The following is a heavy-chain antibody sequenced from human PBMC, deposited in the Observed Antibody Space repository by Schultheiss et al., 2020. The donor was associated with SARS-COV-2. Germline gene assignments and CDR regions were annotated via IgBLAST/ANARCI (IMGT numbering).Heavy chain of an antibody. CDR2: ISGSGGST. V-gene: IGHV3-23*01. J-gene: IGHJ6*02. Sequence: GGSLRLSCAASGFTFSSYAMSWVRQAPGKGLEWVSAISGSGGSTYYADSVKGRFTISRDNAKNSLYLQMNSLRAEDTAVYYCVKGSGSSWYYYYYGMDVWGQGTTVTVSS. D-gene: IGHD6-13*01. CDR1: GFTFSSYA. CDR3: VKGSGSSWYYYYYGMDV.